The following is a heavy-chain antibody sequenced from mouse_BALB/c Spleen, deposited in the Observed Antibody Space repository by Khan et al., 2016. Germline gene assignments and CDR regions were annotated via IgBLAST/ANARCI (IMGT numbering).Heavy chain of an antibody. J-gene: IGHJ4*01. V-gene: IGHV9-4*02. Sequence: QIQLVQSGPELKKPGETVRISCKASGYTFTTAGMQWVQKMPGKGLKWIGWINTHSGVPKYAEEFKGRFDLSLETSANTAYLQISNLKNEDAATXFCARSYSAYALDYWGQGTSVTVSS. D-gene: IGHD1-1*01. CDR2: INTHSGVP. CDR3: ARSYSAYALDY. CDR1: GYTFTTAG.